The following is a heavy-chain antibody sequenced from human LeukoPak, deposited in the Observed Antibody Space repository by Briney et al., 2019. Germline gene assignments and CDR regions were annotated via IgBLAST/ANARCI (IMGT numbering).Heavy chain of an antibody. D-gene: IGHD4-23*01. V-gene: IGHV3-23*01. CDR1: GFTFSSYA. Sequence: PGGSLRLSCAASGFTFSSYAMSWVRQAPGKGLEWVSAISGSGDITYLADSVKGRFSISRDNSKNTLWLHMNSLRAEDTAVYYCAKDPTVVGYYFDYWGQGTLVTVSS. J-gene: IGHJ4*02. CDR2: ISGSGDIT. CDR3: AKDPTVVGYYFDY.